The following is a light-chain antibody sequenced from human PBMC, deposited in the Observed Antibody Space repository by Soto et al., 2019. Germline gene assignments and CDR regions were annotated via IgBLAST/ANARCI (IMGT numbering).Light chain of an antibody. Sequence: DIVMTQSPDSLAVSLGERATINCKSSQSVLYSSNNKNYLAWYQQKPGQPPKLLIYWASTRESGVPDRFSGSGSGTDITLTISSLQAEDAAVYYCQQYYSTRTFGQGTKVEIK. J-gene: IGKJ1*01. CDR2: WAS. CDR3: QQYYSTRT. V-gene: IGKV4-1*01. CDR1: QSVLYSSNNKNY.